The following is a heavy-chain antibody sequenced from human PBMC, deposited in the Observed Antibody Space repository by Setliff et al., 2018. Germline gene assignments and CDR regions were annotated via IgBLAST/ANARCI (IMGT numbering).Heavy chain of an antibody. Sequence: PSETLSLTCTVSDGSISTYYWSWIRQPPGKRLEWIGFIHHSGSTHYNPSLKSRVTISVDTSKNQFSLKLSSVTAADTAVYYCARAKDGYDFDYFDYWGQGTPVTVSS. J-gene: IGHJ4*02. CDR1: DGSISTYY. CDR2: IHHSGST. D-gene: IGHD5-12*01. V-gene: IGHV4-59*08. CDR3: ARAKDGYDFDYFDY.